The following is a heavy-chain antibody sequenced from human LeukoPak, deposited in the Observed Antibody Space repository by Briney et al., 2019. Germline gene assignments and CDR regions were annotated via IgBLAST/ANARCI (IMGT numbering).Heavy chain of an antibody. V-gene: IGHV3-33*01. CDR2: IWYDGSNK. CDR3: ARGGYYFDY. Sequence: QPGRSLRLSCAASGFTFSSYDMHWVRQAPGKGLEWVAVIWYDGSNKYYADSVKGRFTISRDNSKNTLYLQMNSLRAEDTAVYYCARGGYYFDYWGQGTLVTVSS. J-gene: IGHJ4*02. D-gene: IGHD6-25*01. CDR1: GFTFSSYD.